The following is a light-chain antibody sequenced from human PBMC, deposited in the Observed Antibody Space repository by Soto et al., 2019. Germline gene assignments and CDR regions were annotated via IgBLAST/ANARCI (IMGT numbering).Light chain of an antibody. CDR1: QSVSSSY. V-gene: IGKV3-20*01. Sequence: EIVLTQSPGTLSLSPGERATLSCRASQSVSSSYLAWYQQKPGQAPRLLIYGASSRATGIPDRFSGSGSGTDFTLTISRLEHEDVAVYYCQQYGSSFMYTFGQGTKLEIK. CDR3: QQYGSSFMYT. CDR2: GAS. J-gene: IGKJ2*01.